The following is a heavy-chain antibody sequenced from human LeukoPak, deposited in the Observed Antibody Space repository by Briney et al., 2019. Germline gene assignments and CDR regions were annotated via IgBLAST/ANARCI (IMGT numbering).Heavy chain of an antibody. CDR2: YCWNSGSI. CDR3: GGRCSSTSCSRKGAFDI. D-gene: IGHD2-2*01. CDR1: GFNLEELA. Sequence: LRLPCSGPGFNLEELALPLVRQTPRKGLGWVPGYCWNSGSIGYADSVKGRFTISRDNAKNSLYLQMNSLRAEDTALYYCGGRCSSTSCSRKGAFDIWGQGTMVTVSS. J-gene: IGHJ3*02. V-gene: IGHV3-9*01.